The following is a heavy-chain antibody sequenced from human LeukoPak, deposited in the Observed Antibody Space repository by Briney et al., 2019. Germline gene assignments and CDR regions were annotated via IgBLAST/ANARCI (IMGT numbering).Heavy chain of an antibody. Sequence: PGGSLRLSCAASGFTFSDYYMSWIRQAPGKGLEWVSYISSSGSTIYYADSVKGRFTISRDNAKNSLYLRMNSLRAEDTAVYYCARTRKGLLPDAFDIWGQGTMVTVSS. V-gene: IGHV3-11*04. CDR3: ARTRKGLLPDAFDI. J-gene: IGHJ3*02. D-gene: IGHD3-22*01. CDR2: ISSSGSTI. CDR1: GFTFSDYY.